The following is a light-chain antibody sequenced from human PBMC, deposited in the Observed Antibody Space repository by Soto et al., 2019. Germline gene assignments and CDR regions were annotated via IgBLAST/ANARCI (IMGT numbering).Light chain of an antibody. Sequence: EIVLTQSPATLSLSPGERATLSCRASQSVSSYLAWYQQKPGQAPRLLIYDASNRATCIPARFSGSGSGTDFTLPISSLEPDDFAVYYCQQRSDWPSTFGGGTKVQIK. V-gene: IGKV3-11*01. J-gene: IGKJ4*01. CDR1: QSVSSY. CDR3: QQRSDWPST. CDR2: DAS.